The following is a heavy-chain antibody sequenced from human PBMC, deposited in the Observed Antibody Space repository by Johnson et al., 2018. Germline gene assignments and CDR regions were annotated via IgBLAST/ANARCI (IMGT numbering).Heavy chain of an antibody. CDR3: ARCPYSSSWYNSYYYYGMDV. CDR1: GFTFSSYG. CDR2: ISYEGSNK. Sequence: QVQLVESGGGVVQPGRSLRLSCAASGFTFSSYGMHWVRQAPGKGLEWVAVISYEGSNKYYADSVKGRFTISRDNSKNTLYLEMNRLRAEDPAVYYCARCPYSSSWYNSYYYYGMDVWGQGTTVTVSS. J-gene: IGHJ6*02. V-gene: IGHV3-30*03. D-gene: IGHD6-13*01.